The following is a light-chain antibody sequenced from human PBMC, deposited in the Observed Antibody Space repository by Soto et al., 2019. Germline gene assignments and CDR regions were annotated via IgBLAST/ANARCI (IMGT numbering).Light chain of an antibody. J-gene: IGKJ1*01. V-gene: IGKV3-20*01. CDR2: GAS. CDR1: QGVSTS. Sequence: EIVLTQSPGTLSLSPGXRATLSCRASQGVSTSLAWYQHRPGQTPRLLIFGASSRAAGAPARFSGSGSGTDFTLTISRLEPEDFAVYYCQQYGSSGTFGQGTKVDIK. CDR3: QQYGSSGT.